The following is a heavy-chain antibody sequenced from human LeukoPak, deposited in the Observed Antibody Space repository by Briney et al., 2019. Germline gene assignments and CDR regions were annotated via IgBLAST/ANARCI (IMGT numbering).Heavy chain of an antibody. D-gene: IGHD4-11*01. V-gene: IGHV1-69*01. J-gene: IGHJ6*02. Sequence: SVKVSCKASGGTFSSYAISWARQAPGQGLEWMGGIIPIFGTANYAQKFQGRVTITADESTSTAYMELSSLRSEDTAVYYCARTATVTTYYYYGIDVWGQGTTVTVSS. CDR3: ARTATVTTYYYYGIDV. CDR2: IIPIFGTA. CDR1: GGTFSSYA.